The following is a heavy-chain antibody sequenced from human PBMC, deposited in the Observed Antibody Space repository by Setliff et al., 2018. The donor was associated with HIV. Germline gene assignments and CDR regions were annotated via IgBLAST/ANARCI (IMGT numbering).Heavy chain of an antibody. CDR3: ANYLIGAGGRGN. J-gene: IGHJ4*02. D-gene: IGHD1-26*01. V-gene: IGHV4-30-4*01. Sequence: PSETLSLTCIVSGGYISSGGNHWSWIRQSPGKGLEWIGYVYDSGSTNYNPSLWSRVAISVDTSKNEFSLKLNSMTAADTAVYYCANYLIGAGGRGNWGQGILVTSPQ. CDR1: GGYISSGGNH. CDR2: VYDSGST.